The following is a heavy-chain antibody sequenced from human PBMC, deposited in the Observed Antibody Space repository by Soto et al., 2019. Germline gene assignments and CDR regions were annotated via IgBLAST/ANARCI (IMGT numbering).Heavy chain of an antibody. Sequence: EVQLVESGGGLVQPGGSLRLSCAASGFTFSNYWMHWVRQAPGKGLVWVSHINSDGSSTSYADSVKGRFTISRDNAKNTLYLQMSSLRAEDTAVYHCARAHEVFYDSGGFDWYFDLWGRGTLVTVSS. D-gene: IGHD3-22*01. CDR2: INSDGSST. J-gene: IGHJ2*01. V-gene: IGHV3-74*01. CDR3: ARAHEVFYDSGGFDWYFDL. CDR1: GFTFSNYW.